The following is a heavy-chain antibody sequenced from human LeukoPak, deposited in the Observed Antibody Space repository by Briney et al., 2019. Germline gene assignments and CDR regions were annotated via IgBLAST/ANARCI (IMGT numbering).Heavy chain of an antibody. D-gene: IGHD5-12*01. V-gene: IGHV3-73*01. Sequence: GGSLRLSCAASGFTFSGSAMHWVRPASGKGLEWVGRIRSKANSYATAYAASVEGRFTISRDDSKNTAYLQMNSLKTEDTAVYYCTRPGEGWLHFDYWGQGTLVTVSS. CDR1: GFTFSGSA. CDR2: IRSKANSYAT. J-gene: IGHJ4*02. CDR3: TRPGEGWLHFDY.